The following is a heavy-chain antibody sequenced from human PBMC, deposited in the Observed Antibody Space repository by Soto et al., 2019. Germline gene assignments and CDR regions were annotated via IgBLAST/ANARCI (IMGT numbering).Heavy chain of an antibody. CDR1: GFTFSNYP. CDR3: ARDTSDYCFDY. D-gene: IGHD3-22*01. Sequence: QVHLVESGGGVVQPGRSLRLSCAASGFTFSNYPMHWVRQAPGKGLEWVAVISYDGSEKYYADSVQGRFTISRDNSKNRLYLQMHSLRIEDTAVYFCARDTSDYCFDYWGHGTLVTVSS. J-gene: IGHJ4*01. CDR2: ISYDGSEK. V-gene: IGHV3-30-3*01.